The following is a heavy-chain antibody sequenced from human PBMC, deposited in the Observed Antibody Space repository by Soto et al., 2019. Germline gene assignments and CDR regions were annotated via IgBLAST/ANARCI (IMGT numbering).Heavy chain of an antibody. Sequence: QVQLVQSGAEVKKPGSSVKVSCKASGGTFSSYAISWVRQAPGQGLEWMGGIIPIFGTANYAQKFQGRVTITADESTSTAYMELSSLRSEDTAVYYCARGYCSGGSCYLDYYYYYGMDVWGQGTTVTVSS. D-gene: IGHD2-15*01. V-gene: IGHV1-69*01. CDR3: ARGYCSGGSCYLDYYYYYGMDV. CDR1: GGTFSSYA. J-gene: IGHJ6*02. CDR2: IIPIFGTA.